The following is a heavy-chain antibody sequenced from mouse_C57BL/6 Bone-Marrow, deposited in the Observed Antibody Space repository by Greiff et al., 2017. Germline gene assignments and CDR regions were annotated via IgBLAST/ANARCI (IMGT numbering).Heavy chain of an antibody. Sequence: DVMLVQSGGGLVKPGGSLKLSCAASGFTFSSYAMSWVRQTPGKRLEWVATISHGGSYTYYPDNVKGRVTISRDNAKNNLYLQLSHLKSEDTAMYYWARDPYGNYGFDYWGQGTTLTVSS. V-gene: IGHV5-4*01. CDR3: ARDPYGNYGFDY. CDR2: ISHGGSYT. D-gene: IGHD2-1*01. J-gene: IGHJ2*01. CDR1: GFTFSSYA.